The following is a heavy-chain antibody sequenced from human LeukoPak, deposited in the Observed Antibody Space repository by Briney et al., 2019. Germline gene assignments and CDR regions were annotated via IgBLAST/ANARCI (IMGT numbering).Heavy chain of an antibody. J-gene: IGHJ4*02. Sequence: SETLSLTCTVSGASISSYYWSWIRQPPGKGLEWIGYIFQTGYTVYNPSLQSRVTMSVDMSKNQFSLQLPSVTAADTAIYYCVRQPYISGAYYFDYWGQGTLVTVSS. CDR2: IFQTGYT. V-gene: IGHV4-59*08. CDR1: GASISSYY. CDR3: VRQPYISGAYYFDY. D-gene: IGHD3-22*01.